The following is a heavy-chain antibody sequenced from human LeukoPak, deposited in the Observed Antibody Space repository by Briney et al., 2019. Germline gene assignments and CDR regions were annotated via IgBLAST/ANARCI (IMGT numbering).Heavy chain of an antibody. D-gene: IGHD3-22*01. CDR1: GFTFSSYA. CDR2: ISGSGGST. V-gene: IGHV3-23*01. Sequence: GGSLRLSCAASGFTFSSYAMSWVRQAPGKGLEGVAAISGSGGSTYYADSVKGGCTISRDNSKKTLYLQMNSLRAEDTAVYYCAKDDSEGTYLDYWGQGTLVTVSS. CDR3: AKDDSEGTYLDY. J-gene: IGHJ4*02.